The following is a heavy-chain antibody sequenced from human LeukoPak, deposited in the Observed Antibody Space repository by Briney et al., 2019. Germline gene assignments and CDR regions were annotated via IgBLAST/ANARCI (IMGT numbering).Heavy chain of an antibody. CDR1: GFIFNSYA. D-gene: IGHD6-13*01. Sequence: PGGSLRLSCAASGFIFNSYAMSWVRQAPGKGLEWVSAISGSGGSTYYADSVKGRFTISRDNSKNTLYVQMYSLRAEDTAVYYCAKAVSSSWYIFDYWGQGTLVTVSS. CDR3: AKAVSSSWYIFDY. CDR2: ISGSGGST. J-gene: IGHJ4*02. V-gene: IGHV3-23*01.